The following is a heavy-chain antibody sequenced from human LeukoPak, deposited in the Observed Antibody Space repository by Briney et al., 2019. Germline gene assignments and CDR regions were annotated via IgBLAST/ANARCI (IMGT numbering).Heavy chain of an antibody. D-gene: IGHD5-12*01. Sequence: GGSLRLSCAASGFAVSSNYMNWVRQAPGKGLEWLSVFYSGGSTDYADSVKGRFTMSRDNSKNALYLQMNSLRAEDTAVYYCARGRGYSGYDESYPFDYWGQGTLVTVSS. CDR1: GFAVSSNY. V-gene: IGHV3-66*01. CDR3: ARGRGYSGYDESYPFDY. CDR2: FYSGGST. J-gene: IGHJ4*02.